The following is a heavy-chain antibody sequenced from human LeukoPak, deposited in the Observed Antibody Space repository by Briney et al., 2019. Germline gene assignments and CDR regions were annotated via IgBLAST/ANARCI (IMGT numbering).Heavy chain of an antibody. CDR1: GYTFTSYG. D-gene: IGHD2-21*02. CDR2: ISAYNGNT. CDR3: ARDLSATAGSRSYYYYYMDV. Sequence: VASVKVSCKASGYTFTSYGISWVRQAPGQGLEWMGWISAYNGNTNYAQKLQGRVTMTTDTSTSTAYMELRSLRSDDTAVYYCARDLSATAGSRSYYYYYMDVWGKGTTVTISS. V-gene: IGHV1-18*01. J-gene: IGHJ6*03.